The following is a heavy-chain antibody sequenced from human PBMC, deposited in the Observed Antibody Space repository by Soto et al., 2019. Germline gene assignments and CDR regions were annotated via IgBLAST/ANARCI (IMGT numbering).Heavy chain of an antibody. J-gene: IGHJ2*01. V-gene: IGHV4-30-4*01. Sequence: SLSSALCGESVRICVYSWCWISQPPGKGLEWIGYIYYSGSTYYNPSLKSRVTISVDTSKNQFSLKLSSVTAADTAVFYCVCYQAEDGIRDLCTVSAFLLNRTSDL. CDR3: VCYQAEDGIRDLCTVSAFLLNRTSDL. D-gene: IGHD3-16*02. CDR2: IYYSGST. CDR1: GESVRICVYS.